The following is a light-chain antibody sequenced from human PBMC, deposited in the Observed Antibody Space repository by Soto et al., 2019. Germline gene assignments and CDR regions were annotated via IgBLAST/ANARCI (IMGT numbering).Light chain of an antibody. CDR1: QGIRSA. J-gene: IGKJ1*01. CDR3: RRDYNYFWA. CDR2: AQS. Sequence: AIQVTKSQSSLSAYVGDRVTITCRTSQGIRSALGWYQQKPGKVHKLLIYAQSTLQSGVQSRFSGSASGRGFTLTISSLQPEDFATSGCRRDYNYFWAFVQGDKVEI. V-gene: IGKV1-6*01.